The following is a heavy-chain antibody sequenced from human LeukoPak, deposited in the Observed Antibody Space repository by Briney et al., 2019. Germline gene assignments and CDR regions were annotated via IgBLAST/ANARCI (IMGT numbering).Heavy chain of an antibody. CDR2: INPNSGGT. V-gene: IGHV1-2*02. J-gene: IGHJ3*02. CDR3: ARGSGNKQQDAFDI. D-gene: IGHD6-13*01. Sequence: ASVKVSCKASGYTFTGYYMHWVRQAPGQGLEWMGWINPNSGGTNYAQKFQGRVTMTRDTSISTAYMELSSLTSEDTAVYYCARGSGNKQQDAFDIWGQGTMVTVSS. CDR1: GYTFTGYY.